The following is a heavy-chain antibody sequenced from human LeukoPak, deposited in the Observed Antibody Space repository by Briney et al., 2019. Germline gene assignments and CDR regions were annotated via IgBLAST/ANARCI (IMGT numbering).Heavy chain of an antibody. V-gene: IGHV4-34*12. CDR2: IIHSGST. CDR1: GGSFSNYY. J-gene: IGHJ3*02. D-gene: IGHD2-15*01. CDR3: ARELVAVGAFDI. Sequence: PSETLSLTCSVYGGSFSNYYWSWIRQPPGKGLEWIGEIIHSGSTNYNPSLKSRVTISVDTSKNQFSLKLSSVTAADTAVYYCARELVAVGAFDIWGRGTMVTVSS.